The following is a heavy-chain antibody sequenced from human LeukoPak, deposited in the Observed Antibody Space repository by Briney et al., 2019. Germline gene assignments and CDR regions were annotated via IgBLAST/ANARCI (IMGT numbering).Heavy chain of an antibody. CDR3: TRELVSSGTGYFDL. CDR2: ITGSSTWT. CDR1: GFTFGTFG. J-gene: IGHJ2*01. Sequence: GGSLRLSCEASGFTFGTFGMAWVRQSPGKGLQWVSGITGSSTWTYYAASVKGRFTVSRDNSQNTLHLQMNSLRADDTAVYYCTRELVSSGTGYFDLWGRGTLVTVSS. V-gene: IGHV3-23*01. D-gene: IGHD3-10*01.